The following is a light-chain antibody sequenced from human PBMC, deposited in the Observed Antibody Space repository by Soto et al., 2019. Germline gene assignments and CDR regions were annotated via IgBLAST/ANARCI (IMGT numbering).Light chain of an antibody. CDR2: KAS. CDR1: NNIISW. CDR3: QHYNTYPWT. J-gene: IGKJ1*01. V-gene: IGKV1-5*03. Sequence: DTQMTQSPSILSASVCHRVTITCLASNNIISWLAWYQQKPGKAPNLLIHKASHLESGVPSWFSGSGSGTEFSLTISSLQPGDFATYYCQHYNTYPWTFGQGTKVDIK.